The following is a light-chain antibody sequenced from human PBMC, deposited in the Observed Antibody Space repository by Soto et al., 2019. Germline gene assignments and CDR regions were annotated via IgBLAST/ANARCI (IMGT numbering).Light chain of an antibody. J-gene: IGLJ1*01. V-gene: IGLV1-44*01. CDR2: SNN. CDR3: AAWDDSLNGFYV. CDR1: ISNIGSNT. Sequence: QSLLPQLRSACGTPGQRFTISCSGSISNIGSNTVNWYQQLPGTAPKLLIYSNNQRPSGVPDRFSGSKSGNSSSLAISGLQSEDEADYYCAAWDDSLNGFYVFRTGTNVTVL.